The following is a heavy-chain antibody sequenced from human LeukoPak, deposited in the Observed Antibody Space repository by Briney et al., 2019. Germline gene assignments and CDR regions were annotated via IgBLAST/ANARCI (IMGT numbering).Heavy chain of an antibody. CDR3: AKVPIAREDNAFDI. CDR1: GFTFDDYA. CDR2: ISWNSGSI. J-gene: IGHJ3*02. D-gene: IGHD6-13*01. V-gene: IGHV3-9*01. Sequence: GRPLRLSCAASGFTFDDYAMHWVRQAPGKGLEWVSGISWNSGSIGYADSVKGRFTISRDNAKNSLYLQMNSLRAEDTALYYCAKVPIAREDNAFDIWGQGTMVTVSS.